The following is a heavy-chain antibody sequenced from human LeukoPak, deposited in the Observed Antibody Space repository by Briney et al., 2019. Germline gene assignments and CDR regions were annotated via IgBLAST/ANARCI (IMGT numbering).Heavy chain of an antibody. CDR2: IYSGGST. V-gene: IGHV3-NL1*01. D-gene: IGHD3-22*01. CDR1: GFTFSNYG. CDR3: ARDQDYYDSSGYRDY. Sequence: PGGSLRLSCAASGFTFSNYGMHWVRQAPGKGLEWVAVIYSGGSTYYADSVKGRFTISRDNSKNTLYLQMNSLRAEDTAVYYCARDQDYYDSSGYRDYWGQGTLVTVSS. J-gene: IGHJ4*02.